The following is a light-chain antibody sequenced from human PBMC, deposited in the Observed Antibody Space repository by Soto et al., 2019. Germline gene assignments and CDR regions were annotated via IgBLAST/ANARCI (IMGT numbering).Light chain of an antibody. CDR1: RSFSSNY. CDR2: GAS. Sequence: EIVLTQSPGTLSLSPGERASLSCRASRSFSSNYLAWYQQKPGQAPRLLIYGASSRATGIPDRFSGSVSGTDFTLTISRLEPEDFAVYYCQQYGSSLFTFGGGTKVEIK. CDR3: QQYGSSLFT. J-gene: IGKJ4*01. V-gene: IGKV3-20*01.